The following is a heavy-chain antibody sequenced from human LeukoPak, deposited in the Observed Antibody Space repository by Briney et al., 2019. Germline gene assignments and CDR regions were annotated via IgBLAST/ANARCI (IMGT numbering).Heavy chain of an antibody. CDR3: ARGSIGESGHTSYYYYYMDV. CDR2: IYYSGST. V-gene: IGHV4-39*07. CDR1: GGSISSSSYY. J-gene: IGHJ6*03. Sequence: PSETLSLTCTVSGGSISSSSYYWGWIRQPPGKGLEWIGSIYYSGSTYYNPSLKSRVTISVDTSKNQFSLKLSSVTAADTAVYYCARGSIGESGHTSYYYYYMDVWGKGTTVTVSS. D-gene: IGHD3-3*01.